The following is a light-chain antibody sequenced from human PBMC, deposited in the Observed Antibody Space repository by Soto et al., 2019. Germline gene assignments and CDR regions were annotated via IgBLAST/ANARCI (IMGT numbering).Light chain of an antibody. Sequence: QSALTQPASVSGSPGQSITISCTGASSDVGTYNLVSWYQQHPGKAPKLMIYEVNKRPSGVSNRVSGSKSGNTASLTISGLQAEDEADYYCCSYAGSSTFAFGGGTKLTVL. V-gene: IGLV2-23*02. CDR2: EVN. CDR1: SSDVGTYNL. J-gene: IGLJ3*02. CDR3: CSYAGSSTFA.